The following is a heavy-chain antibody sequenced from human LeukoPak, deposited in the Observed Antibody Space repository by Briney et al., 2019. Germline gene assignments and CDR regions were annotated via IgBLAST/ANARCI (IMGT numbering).Heavy chain of an antibody. J-gene: IGHJ4*02. V-gene: IGHV3-21*01. CDR3: ARDLGYSYGYV. D-gene: IGHD5-18*01. CDR1: GFTFSSYS. CDR2: ISSSSSSYI. Sequence: GGSLRLSCAASGFTFSSYSMNWVRQAPGKGLEWVSSISSSSSSYIYYADSVKGRFTISRDNAKNSLYLQMNSLRAEDTAVYYCARDLGYSYGYVWGQGTLVTVSS.